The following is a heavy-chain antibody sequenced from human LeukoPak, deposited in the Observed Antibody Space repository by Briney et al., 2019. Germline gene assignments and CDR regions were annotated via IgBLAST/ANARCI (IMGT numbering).Heavy chain of an antibody. V-gene: IGHV3-48*03. D-gene: IGHD3-22*01. CDR1: GFTFSSYE. Sequence: GGSLRLSCAASGFTFSSYEMNWVRQAPGKGLEWVSYISSSGSIIYYADSVKGRFTISRDSAKNSLYLQMNSLRAEDTAVYYCARGAYYYDSSRCYGAFDIWGQRTMVTVSS. J-gene: IGHJ3*02. CDR2: ISSSGSII. CDR3: ARGAYYYDSSRCYGAFDI.